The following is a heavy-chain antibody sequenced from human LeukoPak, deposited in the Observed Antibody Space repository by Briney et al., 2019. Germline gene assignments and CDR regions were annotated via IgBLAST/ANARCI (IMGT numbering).Heavy chain of an antibody. CDR1: GGSISSYY. Sequence: PSETLSLTCTVSGGSISSYYWSWIRQPPGKGLEWIGYIYYSGSTNYNPSLKSRVTISVDTSKNQFSLKLSSVTAADTAVYYCARLSGYGLHYYYYMDVWSKGTTVTVSS. D-gene: IGHD5-12*01. V-gene: IGHV4-59*12. J-gene: IGHJ6*03. CDR2: IYYSGST. CDR3: ARLSGYGLHYYYYMDV.